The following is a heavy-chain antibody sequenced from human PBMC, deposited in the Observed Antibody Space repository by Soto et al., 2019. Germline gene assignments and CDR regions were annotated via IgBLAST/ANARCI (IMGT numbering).Heavy chain of an antibody. V-gene: IGHV4-34*01. D-gene: IGHD2-21*01. CDR3: ARIPGP. CDR2: INHSGST. CDR1: GGSFSGYY. J-gene: IGHJ5*02. Sequence: PSETLSLTCAVYGGSFSGYYWSWIRQPPGKGLEWIGEINHSGSTNYNPSLKSRVTISVDRSKSQFSLKLSSVTAADTAVYFCARIPGPWGQGTLVTVSS.